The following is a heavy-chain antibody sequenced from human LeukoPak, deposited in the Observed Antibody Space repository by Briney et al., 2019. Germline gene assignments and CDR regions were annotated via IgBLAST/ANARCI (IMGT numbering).Heavy chain of an antibody. CDR1: GFTFSGYW. Sequence: PGGSLRLSCAASGFTFSGYWMHWVRQAPGKGLEWVAVISYDGSNKYYADSVKGRFTISRDNSKNTLYLQMNSLRAEDTAVYYCARDRWSTTSYNDYWGQGTLVTVSS. CDR2: ISYDGSNK. J-gene: IGHJ4*02. V-gene: IGHV3-30*03. D-gene: IGHD2-2*01. CDR3: ARDRWSTTSYNDY.